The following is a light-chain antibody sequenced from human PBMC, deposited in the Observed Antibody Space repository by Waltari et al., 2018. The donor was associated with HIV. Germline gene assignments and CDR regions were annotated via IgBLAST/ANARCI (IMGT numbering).Light chain of an antibody. CDR2: DAS. CDR1: ENIGIY. CDR3: QQRSNWPPYT. Sequence: EIVLTQSPATLSLSPGERATLSCRADENIGIYLAWYQQRPGQAPRLVIYDASKRATGIPGRFSGSWSGTDFTLTISGLEPEDSAVYYCQQRSNWPPYTFGQGTSLEIK. J-gene: IGKJ2*01. V-gene: IGKV3-11*01.